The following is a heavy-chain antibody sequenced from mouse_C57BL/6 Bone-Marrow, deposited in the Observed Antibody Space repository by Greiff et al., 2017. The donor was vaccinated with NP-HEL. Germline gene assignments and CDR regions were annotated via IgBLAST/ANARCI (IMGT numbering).Heavy chain of an antibody. Sequence: QVQLQQPGAELVMPGASVKLSCKASGHTFTSYWMHWVKQRPGQGLEWIGEIDPSDSYTNYNQKFKGKSTLTVDKSSSTAYMQLSSLTSEDSAVYYCARSHLLLRGFFDYWGQGTTLTVSS. J-gene: IGHJ2*01. CDR1: GHTFTSYW. CDR3: ARSHLLLRGFFDY. V-gene: IGHV1-69*01. CDR2: IDPSDSYT. D-gene: IGHD1-1*01.